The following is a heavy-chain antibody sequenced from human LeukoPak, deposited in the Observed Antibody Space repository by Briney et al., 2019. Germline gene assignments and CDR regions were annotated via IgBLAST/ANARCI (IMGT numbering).Heavy chain of an antibody. D-gene: IGHD4-17*01. CDR2: INPNSGGT. CDR3: ARTPGTYGDYDPDC. CDR1: GYTFTGYY. J-gene: IGHJ4*02. Sequence: PSVKVSCKASGYTFTGYYMHWVRQAPGQGLEWMGWINPNSGGTNYAQKFQGRVTMTRDTSISTAYMELSRLRSDDTAVYYCARTPGTYGDYDPDCSGQGTLDTVSS. V-gene: IGHV1-2*02.